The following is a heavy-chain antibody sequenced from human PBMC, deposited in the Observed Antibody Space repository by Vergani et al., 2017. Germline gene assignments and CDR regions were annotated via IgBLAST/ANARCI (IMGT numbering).Heavy chain of an antibody. Sequence: EVQLVESGGGLVKPGGSLRLSCAASGFTFSSYSMNWVRQAPGKGLEWVSSISSSSSYIYYAGSVKGRFTISRDNAKNSLYLQMNSLRAEDTAVYYCARGEYSYGTPFGYWGQGTLVTVSS. D-gene: IGHD5-18*01. CDR3: ARGEYSYGTPFGY. CDR2: ISSSSSYI. CDR1: GFTFSSYS. J-gene: IGHJ4*02. V-gene: IGHV3-21*01.